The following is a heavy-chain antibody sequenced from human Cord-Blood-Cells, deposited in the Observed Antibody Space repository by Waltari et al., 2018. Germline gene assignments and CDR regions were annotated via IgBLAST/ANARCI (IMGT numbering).Heavy chain of an antibody. J-gene: IGHJ6*03. V-gene: IGHV1-69*01. CDR3: ARGVWFGELLSYYYYYMDV. CDR2: VSPIVCAG. Sequence: QVQLVQSGAEVKKPGSSVKVSCKASGGTFSSYAISWVRQAPGQGLEWRGGVSPIVCAGNYAEKLQGRVTITADEYTRTDYRVLGSLRSEDTAVYYCARGVWFGELLSYYYYYMDVWGKGTTVTVSS. CDR1: GGTFSSYA. D-gene: IGHD3-10*01.